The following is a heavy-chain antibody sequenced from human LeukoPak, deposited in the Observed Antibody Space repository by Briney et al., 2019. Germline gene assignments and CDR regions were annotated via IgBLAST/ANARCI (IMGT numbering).Heavy chain of an antibody. CDR2: ISGSGVST. D-gene: IGHD3-3*01. CDR3: ANAEPYQDFWSGPNWFDP. J-gene: IGHJ5*02. CDR1: GFTFSRYA. V-gene: IGHV3-23*01. Sequence: PGGSLRLSCAASGFTFSRYAMRWVRQAPGKGVEGVSTISGSGVSTYFADSVKGRFTISRDNSENTLYLQMNSLRVEATAIYYCANAEPYQDFWSGPNWFDPWGQGSLVTVSS.